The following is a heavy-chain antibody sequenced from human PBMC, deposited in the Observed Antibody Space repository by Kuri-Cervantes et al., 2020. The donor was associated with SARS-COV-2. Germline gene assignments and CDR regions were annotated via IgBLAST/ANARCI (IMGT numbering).Heavy chain of an antibody. CDR2: IYYSGST. D-gene: IGHD3-22*01. J-gene: IGHJ4*02. CDR1: GGSISSSSYY. V-gene: IGHV4-39*01. CDR3: ARHFGYSYDSGGPGSYYFDY. Sequence: ESLKISCTFSGGSISSSSYYWGWIRQPPGKGLEWIGSIYYSGSTYYNPSLKSRVTISVDTSKNQFSLKLNSVTAADTAVYYCARHFGYSYDSGGPGSYYFDYWGQGTLVTVSS.